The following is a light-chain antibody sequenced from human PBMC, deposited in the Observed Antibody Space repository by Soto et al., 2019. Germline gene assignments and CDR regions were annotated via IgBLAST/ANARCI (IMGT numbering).Light chain of an antibody. Sequence: EMVLTQSPGTLSLSPGERATLSCRASQSVSSSYLAWYQQKPGQAPRLVIFGASSRATGIPDRFSGSGSGTDFTLTISRLEPEDFAVYYCQQYGSSLLFGGGTKVEIK. CDR2: GAS. J-gene: IGKJ4*01. CDR1: QSVSSSY. V-gene: IGKV3-20*01. CDR3: QQYGSSLL.